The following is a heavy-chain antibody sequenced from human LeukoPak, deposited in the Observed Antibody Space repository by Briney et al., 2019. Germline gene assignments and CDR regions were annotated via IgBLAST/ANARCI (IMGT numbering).Heavy chain of an antibody. Sequence: SVKVSCKASGGTFSSYAISWVRQAPGQGLEWMGGIIPIFGTANYAQEFQGRVTITTDESTSTAYMELSSLRSEDTAVYYCVSSSSWFSDYWGQGTLVTVSS. D-gene: IGHD6-13*01. CDR3: VSSSSWFSDY. J-gene: IGHJ4*02. V-gene: IGHV1-69*05. CDR2: IIPIFGTA. CDR1: GGTFSSYA.